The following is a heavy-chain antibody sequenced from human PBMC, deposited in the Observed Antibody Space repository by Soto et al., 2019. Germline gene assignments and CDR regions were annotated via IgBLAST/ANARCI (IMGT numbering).Heavy chain of an antibody. Sequence: SETLSLTCTVSGGSISSYYWSWIRQPPGKGLEWIGYIYYSGSTNYNPSLKSRVTISVDTSKNQFSLKLSSVTAADTAVYYCARVSSGWYKVSAFDIWGQGTMVTV. CDR1: GGSISSYY. D-gene: IGHD6-19*01. CDR2: IYYSGST. J-gene: IGHJ3*02. V-gene: IGHV4-59*01. CDR3: ARVSSGWYKVSAFDI.